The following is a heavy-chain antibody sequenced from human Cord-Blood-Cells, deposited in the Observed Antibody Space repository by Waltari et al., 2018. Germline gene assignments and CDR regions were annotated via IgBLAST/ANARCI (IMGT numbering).Heavy chain of an antibody. CDR1: GGSFSGYY. CDR2: INHSGSP. V-gene: IGHV4-34*01. D-gene: IGHD3-3*01. Sequence: QVQLQQWGAGLLKPSETLSLTCAVYGGSFSGYYWSWIRQPPGKGLEWIGEINHSGSPNSNPSLKSRVTISVDTSKNQFSLKLSSVTAADTAVYYCARRTYYDFWSGYYSRAFDIWGQGTMVTVSS. CDR3: ARRTYYDFWSGYYSRAFDI. J-gene: IGHJ3*02.